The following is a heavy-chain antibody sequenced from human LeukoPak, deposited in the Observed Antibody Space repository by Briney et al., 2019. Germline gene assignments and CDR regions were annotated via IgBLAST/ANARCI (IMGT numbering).Heavy chain of an antibody. J-gene: IGHJ5*02. CDR2: IYYSGST. CDR1: GGSISTYY. V-gene: IGHV4-59*01. Sequence: PSEALSLNCTVSGGSISTYYWNWIRQPPGKGLEWIGDIYYSGSTDYNPSLKSRVIISIDTSKNQFSLKLSSVTAADTAVYYCARNWNYMMGWFDPWGQGTVVTVSS. CDR3: ARNWNYMMGWFDP. D-gene: IGHD1-7*01.